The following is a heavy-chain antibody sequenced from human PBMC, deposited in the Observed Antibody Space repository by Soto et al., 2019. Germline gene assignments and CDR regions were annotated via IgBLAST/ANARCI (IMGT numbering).Heavy chain of an antibody. CDR2: IYYSGST. Sequence: PSETLSLTCTVSGGSISSGGYYWSWIRQHPGKGLEWIGYIYYSGSTYYNPSLKSRVTISVDTSKNQFSLKLSSVTAADTAVYYCARRAYSYGPLDYWGQGTLVTVSS. CDR3: ARRAYSYGPLDY. D-gene: IGHD5-18*01. CDR1: GGSISSGGYY. J-gene: IGHJ4*02. V-gene: IGHV4-31*03.